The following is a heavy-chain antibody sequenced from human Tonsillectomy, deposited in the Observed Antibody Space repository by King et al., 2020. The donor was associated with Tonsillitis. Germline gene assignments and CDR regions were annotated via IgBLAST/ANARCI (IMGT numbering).Heavy chain of an antibody. D-gene: IGHD4-17*01. CDR1: GFSVSSKD. Sequence: VQLVESGGGLVQPGGSLRLSCAASGFSVSSKDMSWVRQAPGKGLEWVSVIHTGGSTYYAYSVKGRFIISRDNSKNTLYLQVNSLRAEDTAVYYCARHYGDYRNYFDYWGQGTLVTVSS. V-gene: IGHV3-66*04. J-gene: IGHJ4*02. CDR2: IHTGGST. CDR3: ARHYGDYRNYFDY.